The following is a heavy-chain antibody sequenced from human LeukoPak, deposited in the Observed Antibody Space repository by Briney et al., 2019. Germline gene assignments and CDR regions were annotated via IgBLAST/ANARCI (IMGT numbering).Heavy chain of an antibody. CDR3: ARVIMGATYFDY. CDR2: IIPIFGTA. J-gene: IGHJ4*02. D-gene: IGHD1-26*01. V-gene: IGHV1-69*05. CDR1: GGTFSSYA. Sequence: SVKVSCKASGGTFSSYAISWVRQAPGQGLEWMGGIIPIFGTANYAQKFQGRVTITTDESTSTAYMELSSLRSEDTAVYYCARVIMGATYFDYWAREPWSPSPQ.